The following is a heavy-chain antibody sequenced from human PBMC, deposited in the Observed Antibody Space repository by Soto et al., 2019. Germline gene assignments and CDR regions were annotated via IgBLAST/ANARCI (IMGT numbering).Heavy chain of an antibody. CDR1: GFTFSSYG. D-gene: IGHD3-3*01. J-gene: IGHJ5*02. CDR2: ISYDGSNK. Sequence: HPGGSLRLSCAASGFTFSSYGMHWVRQAPGKGLEWVAVISYDGSNKYYADSVKGRFTISRDNSKNTLYLQMNSLRAEDTAVYYFAKGPLRFLEWLYRFEFDPWGQGTLVTVSS. CDR3: AKGPLRFLEWLYRFEFDP. V-gene: IGHV3-30*18.